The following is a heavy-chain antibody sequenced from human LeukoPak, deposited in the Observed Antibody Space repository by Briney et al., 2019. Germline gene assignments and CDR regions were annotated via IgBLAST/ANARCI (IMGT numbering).Heavy chain of an antibody. D-gene: IGHD1-26*01. Sequence: PSETLSLTCAVYGGSFSDYYWSWIRQPPGKGLEWIGEINHSGNSNYNPSLKSRVTISVDTSKNQFSLKVTSVTAADTAVYYCARGYSIAYWGQGTLVTVSS. V-gene: IGHV4-34*01. CDR3: ARGYSIAY. J-gene: IGHJ4*02. CDR2: INHSGNS. CDR1: GGSFSDYY.